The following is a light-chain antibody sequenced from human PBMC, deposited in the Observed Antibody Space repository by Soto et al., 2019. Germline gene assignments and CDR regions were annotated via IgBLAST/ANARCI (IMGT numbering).Light chain of an antibody. CDR2: SNH. V-gene: IGLV1-44*01. J-gene: IGLJ2*01. Sequence: QSVLTQPPSASGTPGQRVTISCSGSSSNIGSNTVNWYQQLPGTAPKLLIYSNHQRPSGVPDRFYGSKSGTSASLAISGLQSEDEADYYCAAWDDSLNGVVFGGGTKVTVL. CDR1: SSNIGSNT. CDR3: AAWDDSLNGVV.